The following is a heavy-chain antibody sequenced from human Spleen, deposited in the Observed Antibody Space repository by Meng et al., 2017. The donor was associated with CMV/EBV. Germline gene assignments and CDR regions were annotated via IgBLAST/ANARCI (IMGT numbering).Heavy chain of an antibody. V-gene: IGHV1-46*02. CDR3: ASGVSYDFWTAGMDV. J-gene: IGHJ6*02. D-gene: IGHD3-3*01. CDR1: GYTFNSYY. CDR2: INPSGGST. Sequence: SGYTFNSYYIHWVRQAPGQGLGWMAIINPSGGSTIYAQNFQGRVTMTRDTSTSTVYMDLSSLTSEDTAVYYCASGVSYDFWTAGMDVWGQGTTVTVSS.